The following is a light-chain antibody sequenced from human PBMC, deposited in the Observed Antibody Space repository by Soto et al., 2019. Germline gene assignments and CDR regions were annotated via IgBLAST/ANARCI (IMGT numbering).Light chain of an antibody. J-gene: IGKJ1*01. CDR2: DAS. CDR3: QQYNSYSQGWT. CDR1: QSISSW. V-gene: IGKV1-5*01. Sequence: DIQMTQSPSTLSASVGDRVTXXXXXSQSISSWLAWYQQKPGKAPKLLIYDASSLESGVPSRFSGSGSGTEFTLTISSLQPDDFATYYCQQYNSYSQGWTFGQGTKVDIK.